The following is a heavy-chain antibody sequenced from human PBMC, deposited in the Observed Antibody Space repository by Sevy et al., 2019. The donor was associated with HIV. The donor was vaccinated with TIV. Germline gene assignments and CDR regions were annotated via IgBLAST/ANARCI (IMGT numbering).Heavy chain of an antibody. J-gene: IGHJ4*02. CDR3: ARDSKGQPQLYYFDY. V-gene: IGHV1-18*01. CDR2: ISAYNGNT. CDR1: GYTFTSYG. Sequence: ASVKVSCKASGYTFTSYGISWVRQAPGQGLEWMGWISAYNGNTNYAEKLQGRVTMTTDTSTSTAYMELRSLRSDDTAVYYCARDSKGQPQLYYFDYWGQGTLVTVS. D-gene: IGHD5-18*01.